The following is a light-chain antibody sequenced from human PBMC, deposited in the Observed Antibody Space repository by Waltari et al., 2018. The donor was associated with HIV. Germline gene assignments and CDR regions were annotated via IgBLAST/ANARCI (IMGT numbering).Light chain of an antibody. CDR1: SSNIGSNS. Sequence: QSVLTQPPSASGTPGQRVTISCSGSSSNIGSNSVFWYQQFPGTAPKVLIYRNDHRPSGVPDRFSASRSGTSASLVISGLRSEDEADYYCAAYDDNLPGWMFGGGTKLTAL. CDR3: AAYDDNLPGWM. J-gene: IGLJ3*02. V-gene: IGLV1-47*01. CDR2: RND.